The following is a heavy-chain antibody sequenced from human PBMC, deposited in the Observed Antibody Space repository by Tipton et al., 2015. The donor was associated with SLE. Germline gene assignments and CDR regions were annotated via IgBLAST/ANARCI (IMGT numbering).Heavy chain of an antibody. Sequence: SLRLSCAASGFTLNSYTMHWVRRAPGKGLEYVSGFSSNGRSTYYGKSVKGRFIISRDNAKNSLYLQMNSLRGDDTAVYYCARLKRRAFREVPPRDWGQGTLVTVSS. J-gene: IGHJ4*02. CDR1: GFTLNSYT. D-gene: IGHD3-10*01. CDR3: ARLKRRAFREVPPRD. CDR2: FSSNGRST. V-gene: IGHV3-64*01.